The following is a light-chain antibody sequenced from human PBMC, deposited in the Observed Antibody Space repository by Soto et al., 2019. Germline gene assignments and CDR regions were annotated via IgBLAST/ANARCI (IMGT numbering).Light chain of an antibody. J-gene: IGKJ1*01. Sequence: DIKVSQSPSTLPASVGDRVTITCRASQSISNWLAWYQQKPGTAPKVLIYDASSLESGVPSRFSGSGSGTEFTLTTSSLQPDDFATYYCQQYNSYSGTFGQGTKVDIK. CDR1: QSISNW. V-gene: IGKV1-5*01. CDR3: QQYNSYSGT. CDR2: DAS.